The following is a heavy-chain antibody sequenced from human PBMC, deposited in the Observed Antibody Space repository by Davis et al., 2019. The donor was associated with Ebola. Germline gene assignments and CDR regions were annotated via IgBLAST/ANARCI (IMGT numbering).Heavy chain of an antibody. CDR1: GYTFTSYG. CDR2: INAGNGNT. V-gene: IGHV1-3*01. J-gene: IGHJ6*04. Sequence: ASVKVSCKASGYTFTSYGISWVRQAPGQRLEWMGWINAGNGNTKYSQKFQGRVTITRDTSASTAYMELSSLRSEDTAMYYCARDRQYFDWLLYPDGIYYGMDVWGKGTTVTVSS. D-gene: IGHD3-9*01. CDR3: ARDRQYFDWLLYPDGIYYGMDV.